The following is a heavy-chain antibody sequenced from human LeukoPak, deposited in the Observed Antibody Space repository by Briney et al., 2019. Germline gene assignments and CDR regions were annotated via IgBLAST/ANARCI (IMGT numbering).Heavy chain of an antibody. CDR1: GSRFTSYW. CDR2: IYPGDSDT. V-gene: IGHV5-51*01. Sequence: GASLQISCKGSGSRFTSYWIGWVRQLPGKGLEWMGIIYPGDSDTRYSPSFQGLVTISADNSISTAYLQWSSVKASDTAMYYCARQGQLATSIDYWGQGTLVTVSS. D-gene: IGHD6-13*01. J-gene: IGHJ4*02. CDR3: ARQGQLATSIDY.